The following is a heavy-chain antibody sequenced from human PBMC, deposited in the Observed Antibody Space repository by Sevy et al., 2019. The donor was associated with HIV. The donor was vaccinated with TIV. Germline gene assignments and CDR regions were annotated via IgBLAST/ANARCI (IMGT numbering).Heavy chain of an antibody. CDR2: ISGSGGST. Sequence: GESLKISCAASGFTFSSYAMSWVRQAPGKGLEWVSAISGSGGSTDYADSVKGRFTISRDNSKNTLYLQMNSLRAEDTAVYYCAKGDYYDSSGDAFDIWGQGTMVTVSS. J-gene: IGHJ3*02. D-gene: IGHD3-22*01. CDR3: AKGDYYDSSGDAFDI. CDR1: GFTFSSYA. V-gene: IGHV3-23*01.